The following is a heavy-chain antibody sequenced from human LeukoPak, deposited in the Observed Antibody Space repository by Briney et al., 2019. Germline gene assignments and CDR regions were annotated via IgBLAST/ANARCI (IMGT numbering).Heavy chain of an antibody. V-gene: IGHV3-30-3*01. CDR2: ISYDGSNK. J-gene: IGHJ6*02. Sequence: GGSLRLSCAASGFTFSSYAMHWVRQAPGKGLEWVVVISYDGSNKYYADSVKGRFTISRDNSRNTLYLQMNSLRAEDTAVYYCARDPYSNYDYYYYGMDVWGQGTTVTVSS. CDR1: GFTFSSYA. CDR3: ARDPYSNYDYYYYGMDV. D-gene: IGHD4-11*01.